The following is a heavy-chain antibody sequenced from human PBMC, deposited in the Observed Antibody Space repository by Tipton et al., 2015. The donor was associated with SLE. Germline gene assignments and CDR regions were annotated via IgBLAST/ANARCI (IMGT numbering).Heavy chain of an antibody. Sequence: SLRLSCAASGFTFSSYGMHWVRQAPGKGLEWVSVIYSGGSTYYADSVKGRFTISRDNSKNTLYLQMNSLRAEDTAVYYCARVDGLLDYWGQGTLVTVSS. V-gene: IGHV3-NL1*01. J-gene: IGHJ4*02. CDR1: GFTFSSYG. CDR2: IYSGGST. CDR3: ARVDGLLDY. D-gene: IGHD5-24*01.